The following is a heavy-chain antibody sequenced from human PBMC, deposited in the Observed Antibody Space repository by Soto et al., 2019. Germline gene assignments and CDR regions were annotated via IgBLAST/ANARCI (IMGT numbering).Heavy chain of an antibody. J-gene: IGHJ4*02. Sequence: SETLSLTCSVSGGSISSYYWSWIRQSPGEGLEWMGCLHHGGSIDYNPSLKSRVTISVDTSKKQISLKLRSVTPADTAVYYCARGVTVSGYPGYWGKGTRGTASS. CDR1: GGSISSYY. CDR3: ARGVTVSGYPGY. V-gene: IGHV4-59*01. CDR2: LHHGGSI. D-gene: IGHD6-19*01.